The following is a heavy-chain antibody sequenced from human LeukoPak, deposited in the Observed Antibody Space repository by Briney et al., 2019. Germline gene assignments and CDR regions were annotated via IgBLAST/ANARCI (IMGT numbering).Heavy chain of an antibody. CDR3: AKGKLDCSGGSCYSLSSYYFDY. D-gene: IGHD2-15*01. CDR1: GFTFDDYA. Sequence: RXLXLSXAXSGFTFDDYAMYWVRHAPGKGLEWVSGISWNSGTIVYADSVKGRFTISRDNAKNSLYLQMNSLRAEDTALYYCAKGKLDCSGGSCYSLSSYYFDYWGQGTLVTVSS. V-gene: IGHV3-9*01. J-gene: IGHJ4*02. CDR2: ISWNSGTI.